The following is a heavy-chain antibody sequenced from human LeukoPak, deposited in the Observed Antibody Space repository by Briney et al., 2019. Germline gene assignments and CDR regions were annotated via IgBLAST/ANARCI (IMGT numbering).Heavy chain of an antibody. J-gene: IGHJ4*02. CDR2: IYSSGST. D-gene: IGHD3-3*02. CDR3: ARDSSSFPNYFDF. V-gene: IGHV3-53*01. Sequence: GGPLRLSCAASGFTVSSTYMSWVRQAPGQGLEWVSLIYSSGSTFYADSVQGRFTVSRDNSKNTLYLQMNSLRAEDTAMYYCARDSSSFPNYFDFWGQGTLVTVSS. CDR1: GFTVSSTY.